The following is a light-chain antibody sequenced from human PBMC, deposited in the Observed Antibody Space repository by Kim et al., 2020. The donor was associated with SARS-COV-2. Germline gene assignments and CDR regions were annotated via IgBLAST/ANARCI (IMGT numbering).Light chain of an antibody. Sequence: SRGRRAPPCWGGRQGGSSNLAWYQQKPGQAPRLLIYGASTRATGIPDRFSGSGSGTDFTLSISRLEAEDFAVYYCQQYDNGPPDTFGQGTKLEI. CDR1: QGGSSN. V-gene: IGKV3D-15*01. J-gene: IGKJ2*01. CDR2: GAS. CDR3: QQYDNGPPDT.